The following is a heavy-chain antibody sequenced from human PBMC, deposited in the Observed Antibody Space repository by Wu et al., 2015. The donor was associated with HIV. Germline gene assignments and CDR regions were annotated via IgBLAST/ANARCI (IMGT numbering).Heavy chain of an antibody. Sequence: QLVQSGPEVKKPGSSVRVSCKASGGTFSSYAFSWVRQAPGQGLEWMGGIIPISGTADYAQKFQGRITISADESTRTIYMHVRSLRSEDTAVYFCARNTDSAATSLYSLGVWGQGTVVIVSS. CDR2: IIPISGTA. CDR1: GGTFSSYA. J-gene: IGHJ6*02. V-gene: IGHV1-69*12. CDR3: ARNTDSAATSLYSLGV. D-gene: IGHD6-25*01.